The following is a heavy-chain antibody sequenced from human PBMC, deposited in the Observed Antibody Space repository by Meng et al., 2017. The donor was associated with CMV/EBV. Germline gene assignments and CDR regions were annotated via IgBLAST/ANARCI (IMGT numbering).Heavy chain of an antibody. CDR1: GGSFSGYY. V-gene: IGHV4-34*01. CDR3: ASSLTYPDY. Sequence: VPLQQRGGGLLKPSETLSLTCAAYGGSFSGYYWSWIRQPPGKGLEWIGEINHSGSTNYNPSLKSRVTISVDTSKNQFSLKLSSVTAADTAVYYCASSLTYPDYWGQGTLVTVSS. D-gene: IGHD2-15*01. J-gene: IGHJ4*02. CDR2: INHSGST.